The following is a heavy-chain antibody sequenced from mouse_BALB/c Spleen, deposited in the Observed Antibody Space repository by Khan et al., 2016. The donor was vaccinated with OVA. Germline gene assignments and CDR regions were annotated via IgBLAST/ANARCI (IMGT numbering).Heavy chain of an antibody. CDR3: ARRNYFGYTFAY. V-gene: IGHV1-77*01. D-gene: IGHD1-2*01. Sequence: QVQLQQSGAELARPGASVKLSCKASGYTFTDYYIKWVKQRTGQGLEWIGEISPGSGDTYYNEKFKGKATLTADKSSSTAYMQLNSLTSEASAVYFCARRNYFGYTFAYGVQGTLVTVSA. CDR2: ISPGSGDT. CDR1: GYTFTDYY. J-gene: IGHJ3*01.